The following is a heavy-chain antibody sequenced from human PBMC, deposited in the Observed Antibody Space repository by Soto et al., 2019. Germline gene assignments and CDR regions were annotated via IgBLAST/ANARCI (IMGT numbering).Heavy chain of an antibody. CDR2: IYYSGST. D-gene: IGHD3-10*01. V-gene: IGHV4-59*01. Sequence: PSETLSLTCSVSGGSISGYYGSWIRQPPGKGLEWIGYIYYSGSTNYNPSLKSRITISVDTSKNQFSLKLSSVTAADTAVYYCARVWGGAFDIWGQGTMVTVSS. CDR1: GGSISGYY. J-gene: IGHJ3*02. CDR3: ARVWGGAFDI.